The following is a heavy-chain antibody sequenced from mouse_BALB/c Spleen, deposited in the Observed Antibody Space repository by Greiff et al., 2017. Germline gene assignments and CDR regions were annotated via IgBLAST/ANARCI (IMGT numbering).Heavy chain of an antibody. CDR3: VREGPYYAMDY. CDR1: GFTFNTYA. V-gene: IGHV10-3*03. Sequence: EVKLVESGGGLVQPKGSLKLSCAASGFTFNTYAMHWVCQAPGKGLEWVARIRSKSNNYATYYADSVKDRFTISRDDSQSMLYLQMNNLKTEDTAMYYCVREGPYYAMDYWGQGTSVTVSS. J-gene: IGHJ4*01. CDR2: IRSKSNNYAT.